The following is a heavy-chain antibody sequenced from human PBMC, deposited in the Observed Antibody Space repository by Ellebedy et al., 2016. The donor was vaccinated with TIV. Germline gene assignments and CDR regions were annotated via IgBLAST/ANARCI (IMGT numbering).Heavy chain of an antibody. J-gene: IGHJ4*02. CDR2: ISGSGGST. CDR3: AKRGDL. Sequence: GESLKISXAGSGFTFSTFAMSWVRQAPGKGLELVSGISGSGGSTYYADSVKGRFTISRDNSKNTVSLQMNSLRAEDTAVYFCAKRGDLWGQGTLVTVSS. D-gene: IGHD3-3*01. CDR1: GFTFSTFA. V-gene: IGHV3-23*01.